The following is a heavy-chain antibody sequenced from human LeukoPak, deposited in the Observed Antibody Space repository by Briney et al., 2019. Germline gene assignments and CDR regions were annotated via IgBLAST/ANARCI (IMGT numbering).Heavy chain of an antibody. V-gene: IGHV4-61*02. J-gene: IGHJ4*02. Sequence: SETLSLTCTVSGGSISSGSYYWSWIRQPAGKGLEWIGRIYTSGSTNYNPSLKSRVTISVDTSKNQFSLKLSSVTAADTAMYYCARSLYLGHFDYWGQGTQVTVSS. CDR2: IYTSGST. CDR1: GGSISSGSYY. D-gene: IGHD3-16*01. CDR3: ARSLYLGHFDY.